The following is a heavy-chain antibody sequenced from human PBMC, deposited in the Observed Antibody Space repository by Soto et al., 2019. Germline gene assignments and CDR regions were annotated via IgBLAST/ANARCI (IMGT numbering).Heavy chain of an antibody. CDR1: GYTFTVYY. CDR2: INPKSGGT. D-gene: IGHD1-26*01. CDR3: ARDLAKGGGSAGFDY. V-gene: IGHV1-2*02. Sequence: ASVKVSCIASGYTFTVYYMHGVRQAPGQGLEWMGWINPKSGGTMYPQKFQGRVTMTWDTSISTAYMALTRLRSDDTAVYYCARDLAKGGGSAGFDYWGQGTLVTVSS. J-gene: IGHJ4*02.